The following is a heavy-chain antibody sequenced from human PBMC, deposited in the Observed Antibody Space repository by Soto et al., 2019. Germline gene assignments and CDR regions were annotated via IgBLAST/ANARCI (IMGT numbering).Heavy chain of an antibody. Sequence: ASVKVSCKASGYTFTSYGISWVRQAPGQGLEWMGWISAYNGNTNYAQKLQGRVTMTTDTSTSTAYMELRSLRSDDTAVYYCARQPYSYGSGSPRPLYDAFDICGKGKMVTVS. CDR3: ARQPYSYGSGSPRPLYDAFDI. J-gene: IGHJ3*02. CDR2: ISAYNGNT. D-gene: IGHD3-10*01. V-gene: IGHV1-18*01. CDR1: GYTFTSYG.